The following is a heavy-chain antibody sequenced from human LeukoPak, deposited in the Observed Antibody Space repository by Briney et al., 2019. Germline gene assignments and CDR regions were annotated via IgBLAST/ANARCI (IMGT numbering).Heavy chain of an antibody. J-gene: IGHJ4*02. Sequence: GGSLRLSCAASGFTVSGNYMSWVRQAPGKGLEWVSVIYSSGSTFYADSVKGRFTISRDNSKNTLYLQMNSLRAEDTAVYYRARAPRDSGSYYFDYWGQGTVVTVSS. CDR1: GFTVSGNY. V-gene: IGHV3-66*02. CDR2: IYSSGST. D-gene: IGHD3-10*01. CDR3: ARAPRDSGSYYFDY.